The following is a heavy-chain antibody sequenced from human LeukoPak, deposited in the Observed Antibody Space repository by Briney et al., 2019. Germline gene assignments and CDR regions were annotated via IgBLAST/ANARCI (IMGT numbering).Heavy chain of an antibody. CDR2: MNPNSGNT. D-gene: IGHD3-10*01. V-gene: IGHV1-8*01. Sequence: VASVKVSCKASGYTFTSYDINWVRQATGQGLEWMGWMNPNSGNTGYAQKFQGRVTMTRNTSISTAYMELSSLRSEDTAVYYCARVKMVRGALKNYYYFGMDVWGQGTTVTVSS. CDR1: GYTFTSYD. J-gene: IGHJ6*02. CDR3: ARVKMVRGALKNYYYFGMDV.